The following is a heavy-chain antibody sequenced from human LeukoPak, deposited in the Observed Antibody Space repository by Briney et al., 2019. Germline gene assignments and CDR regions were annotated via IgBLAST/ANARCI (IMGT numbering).Heavy chain of an antibody. J-gene: IGHJ4*02. V-gene: IGHV3-23*01. D-gene: IGHD3-22*01. CDR3: AKHLNYYDSSGYYLFDY. CDR1: GFTFSSYA. CDR2: ISGSGGST. Sequence: GGSLRLSCAASGFTFSSYAMSWVRQAPGKGLEWVSAISGSGGSTHYADSVKGRFTISRNNSKNTLYLQMNSLRAEDTAVYYCAKHLNYYDSSGYYLFDYWGQGTLVTVSS.